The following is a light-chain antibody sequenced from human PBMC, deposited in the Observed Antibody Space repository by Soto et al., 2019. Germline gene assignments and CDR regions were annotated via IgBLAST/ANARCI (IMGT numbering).Light chain of an antibody. J-gene: IGKJ5*01. CDR1: QTVSSNY. CDR3: QQYGDSPRT. Sequence: EIVMTQSPATLSVSPGERATLSCRASQTVSSNYLAWCQQRPGRAPRLLIHDAFMRATGIPDRFSGSGSGTDFTLTIARLEPEDFAVYYCQQYGDSPRTFGQGTRLEIK. V-gene: IGKV3-20*01. CDR2: DAF.